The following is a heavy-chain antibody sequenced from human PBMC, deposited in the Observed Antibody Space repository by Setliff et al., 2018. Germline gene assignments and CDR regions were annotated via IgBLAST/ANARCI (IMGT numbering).Heavy chain of an antibody. Sequence: SETLSLTCTVSGGSISSSSHYWGWIRQPPGKGLEWIGSIYYTGSTYYNPSLKSRVTMSVDTSKRQFSLKLGSATAADTAVCYCARDMGQPYYFESWGLGTLVTVSS. J-gene: IGHJ4*02. D-gene: IGHD1-1*01. CDR3: ARDMGQPYYFES. CDR1: GGSISSSSHY. V-gene: IGHV4-39*07. CDR2: IYYTGST.